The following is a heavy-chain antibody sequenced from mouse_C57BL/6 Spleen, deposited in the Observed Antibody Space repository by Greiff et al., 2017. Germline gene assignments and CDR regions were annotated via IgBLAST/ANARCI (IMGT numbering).Heavy chain of an antibody. CDR3: ASPHYYGSSYYWYFDV. V-gene: IGHV1-61*01. CDR1: GYTFTSHW. J-gene: IGHJ1*03. Sequence: QVQLQQPVAELVRPGSSVKLSCKASGYTFTSHWMDWVKQRPGQGLEWIGNIYPSDSETHYNQKFKDKATLTVDKSSSTAYMQRSSLTSEDSAVXYCASPHYYGSSYYWYFDVWGTGTTVTVSS. CDR2: IYPSDSET. D-gene: IGHD1-1*01.